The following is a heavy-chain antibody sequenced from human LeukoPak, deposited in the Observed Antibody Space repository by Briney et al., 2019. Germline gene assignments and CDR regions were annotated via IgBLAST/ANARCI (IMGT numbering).Heavy chain of an antibody. V-gene: IGHV1-69*05. CDR1: EGTFSSYA. J-gene: IGHJ5*02. Sequence: SVKVSCKASEGTFSSYAISWVRQAPGQGLEWMGGIIPIFGTANYAQKFQGRVTITTDESTSTAYMELSSLRSEDTAVYYCARGGTYCSSTSCRNNWFDPWGQGTLVTVSS. CDR3: ARGGTYCSSTSCRNNWFDP. CDR2: IIPIFGTA. D-gene: IGHD2-2*01.